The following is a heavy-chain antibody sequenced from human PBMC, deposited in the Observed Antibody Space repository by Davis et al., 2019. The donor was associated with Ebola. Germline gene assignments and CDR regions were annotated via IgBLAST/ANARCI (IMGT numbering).Heavy chain of an antibody. D-gene: IGHD4-17*01. V-gene: IGHV1-69*04. CDR2: IIPILGIE. Sequence: AASVQVPCKASGGTFSSYAISGVRQAPGQGAEWMGRIIPILGIENYAQKFQGRVTITADKSTSTAYMELGSLRSEDTAVYYCARDYGDYAFDYWGQGTLVTVSS. J-gene: IGHJ4*02. CDR3: ARDYGDYAFDY. CDR1: GGTFSSYA.